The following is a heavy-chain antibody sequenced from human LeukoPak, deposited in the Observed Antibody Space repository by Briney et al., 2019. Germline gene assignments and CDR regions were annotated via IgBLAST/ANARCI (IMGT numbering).Heavy chain of an antibody. CDR1: GFTFRSYA. D-gene: IGHD3-22*01. CDR3: AKDLGDSSGYYSFSFANWFDP. V-gene: IGHV3-23*01. Sequence: PGGSLRLSCAASGFTFRSYAMSWVRQAPGKGLEWVSGISGSGGNTYYADSVKGRFTISRDNSKNTLYLQMNSLRAEDTAVYYCAKDLGDSSGYYSFSFANWFDPWGQGTLVTVSS. J-gene: IGHJ5*02. CDR2: ISGSGGNT.